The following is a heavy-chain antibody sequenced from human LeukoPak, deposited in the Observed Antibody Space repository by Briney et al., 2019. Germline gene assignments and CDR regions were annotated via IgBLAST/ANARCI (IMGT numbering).Heavy chain of an antibody. CDR2: ISSSGGTI. D-gene: IGHD6-19*01. Sequence: PGGSLRLPCAASGFTFSSYEMNWVRQAPGKGLEWVSYISSSGGTIYYADSVKGRFTISRDNAKNSLYPQMNSLRAEDTAAYYCARARIGVAVNAGFDYWGQGTLVTVSS. V-gene: IGHV3-48*03. J-gene: IGHJ4*02. CDR1: GFTFSSYE. CDR3: ARARIGVAVNAGFDY.